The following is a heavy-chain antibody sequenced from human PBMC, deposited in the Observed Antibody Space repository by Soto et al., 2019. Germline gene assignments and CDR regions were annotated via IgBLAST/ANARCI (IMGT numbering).Heavy chain of an antibody. CDR1: GFAFNSYA. CDR2: ISGGGGGA. CDR3: AGGRIAPDYLQC. Sequence: EVQLLESGGGLVQPGGSLRLSCVASGFAFNSYALTWVRQAPGKGLEWVSSISGGGGGALDADSVRDRFSISKDKSLNTLYLQRDGVTVEETALYYCAGGRIAPDYLQCWGQGTPVSVSS. J-gene: IGHJ1*01. V-gene: IGHV3-23*01. D-gene: IGHD6-13*01.